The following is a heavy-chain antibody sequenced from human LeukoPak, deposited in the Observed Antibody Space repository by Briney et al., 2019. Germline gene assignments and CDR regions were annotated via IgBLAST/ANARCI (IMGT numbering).Heavy chain of an antibody. D-gene: IGHD3-22*01. CDR1: GGSINSYY. CDR2: IYYSGST. V-gene: IGHV4-59*01. CDR3: ARNGDYYEKSGYYYLFDF. Sequence: PSETLSLTCTVSGGSINSYYWSWIRQPPGKGLEWIGYIYYSGSTNCNPSLKSRVTISVDTSKNQFSLKLSSVTAADTAVYYCARNGDYYEKSGYYYLFDFWGQGTLVTVSS. J-gene: IGHJ4*02.